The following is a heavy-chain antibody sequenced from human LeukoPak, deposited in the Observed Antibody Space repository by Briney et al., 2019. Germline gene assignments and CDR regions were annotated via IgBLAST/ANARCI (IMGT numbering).Heavy chain of an antibody. CDR1: GYTFTSYD. Sequence: ASVKVSCKASGYTFTSYDINWVRQATGQGVEGMGWMNPNSGNTGYAQKFQGRVTITRNTSISTAYMELSSLRSEDTAVYYCARESSGYYDFWSGYSHEDAFDIWGQGTMVTVSS. CDR3: ARESSGYYDFWSGYSHEDAFDI. J-gene: IGHJ3*02. D-gene: IGHD3-3*01. V-gene: IGHV1-8*03. CDR2: MNPNSGNT.